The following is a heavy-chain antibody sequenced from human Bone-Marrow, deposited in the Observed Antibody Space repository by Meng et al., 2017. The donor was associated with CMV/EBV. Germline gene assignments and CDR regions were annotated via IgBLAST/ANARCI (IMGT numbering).Heavy chain of an antibody. CDR1: GFTFSSYA. CDR3: ASGRLSTLHDAFDI. V-gene: IGHV3-30*04. CDR2: ISYDGSNK. J-gene: IGHJ3*02. Sequence: GESLKXSCAASGFTFSSYAMHWVRQAPGKGLEWVAVISYDGSNKYYADSVKGRFTISRDNSKNTLYLQMNSLRAEDTAVYYCASGRLSTLHDAFDIWGQGTGVTGSS. D-gene: IGHD5/OR15-5a*01.